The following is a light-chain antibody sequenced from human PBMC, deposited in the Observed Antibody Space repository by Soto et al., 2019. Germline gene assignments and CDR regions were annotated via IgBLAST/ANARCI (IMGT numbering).Light chain of an antibody. V-gene: IGKV1-5*03. Sequence: DIQMTQSPSTLSASVGDRVTITCRASESIDIWLAWYQQKPGKAPQLLIYQASNSESGVPSRFSGSGSGTEFTLPITTLQPDDVVSYYCQDHKRYPRTFGQGTKLEI. J-gene: IGKJ1*01. CDR3: QDHKRYPRT. CDR1: ESIDIW. CDR2: QAS.